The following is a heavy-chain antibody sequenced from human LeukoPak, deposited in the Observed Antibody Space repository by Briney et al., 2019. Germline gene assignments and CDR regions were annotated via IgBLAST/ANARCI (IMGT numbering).Heavy chain of an antibody. V-gene: IGHV4-4*02. CDR3: ARVRHGYNFWYFDY. D-gene: IGHD5-24*01. CDR2: IHHSGST. CDR1: GDSINSSNW. J-gene: IGHJ4*02. Sequence: SETLSLTCAVSGDSINSSNWWSWVRQPPGKGLEWIGEIHHSGSTHYNPSLKSRVTISVDTSKNQFSLKLSSVTAADTAVYYCARVRHGYNFWYFDYWGQGTLVTVSS.